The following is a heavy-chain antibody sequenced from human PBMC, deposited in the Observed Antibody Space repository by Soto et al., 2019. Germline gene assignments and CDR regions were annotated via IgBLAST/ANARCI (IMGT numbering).Heavy chain of an antibody. V-gene: IGHV3-23*01. J-gene: IGHJ6*02. Sequence: PGGSLRLSCATSGFTFNTYPMTWVRQAPGKGLEWVSSISSTAGRTSSYADSVKGSFAISRDFSDNTVYLQMNNLRVDDTAVYFCAKGVLSFHYGMEVWGQGTTVTVSS. CDR1: GFTFNTYP. CDR3: AKGVLSFHYGMEV. CDR2: ISSTAGRTS. D-gene: IGHD3-10*01.